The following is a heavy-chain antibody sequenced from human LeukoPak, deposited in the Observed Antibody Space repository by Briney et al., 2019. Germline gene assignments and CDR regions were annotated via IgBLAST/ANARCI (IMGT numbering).Heavy chain of an antibody. CDR1: GGSISSYY. V-gene: IGHV4-59*01. CDR2: IYYSGTT. Sequence: PSETLSLTCAVSGGSISSYYWSWIRQPPGKGLEWIGYIYYSGTTNYNPFLKSRVTISVDTSKNQFSLKLSSVTAADTAVYYCARGVYIAAAQYGYWGQGTLVTVSS. D-gene: IGHD6-13*01. CDR3: ARGVYIAAAQYGY. J-gene: IGHJ4*02.